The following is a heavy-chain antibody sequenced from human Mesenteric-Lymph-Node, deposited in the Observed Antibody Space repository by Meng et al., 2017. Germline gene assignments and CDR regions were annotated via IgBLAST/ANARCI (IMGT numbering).Heavy chain of an antibody. D-gene: IGHD3-3*01. Sequence: QVQLVQSGVEVKKPGSSVKVSCEASGGTFSSLAINWVRQAPAQGLEWMGGIIPILGITNYAQKFQGRVTITADKSTSTVHMELSRLTSDDTAVYYCARQKRSASYFFDYWGQETLVTVSS. V-gene: IGHV1-69*10. CDR1: GGTFSSLA. J-gene: IGHJ4*02. CDR2: IIPILGIT. CDR3: ARQKRSASYFFDY.